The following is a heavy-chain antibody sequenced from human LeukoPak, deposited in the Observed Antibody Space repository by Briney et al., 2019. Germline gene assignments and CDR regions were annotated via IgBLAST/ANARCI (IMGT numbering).Heavy chain of an antibody. V-gene: IGHV3-23*01. Sequence: GGSLRLSCAASGFTFSNYAMSWVRQAPGKGLEWVSAITGDRTIVYYADSVKGRFTISRDNSKNTLFLQMGSLRAEDTAVYYCAKDGLARGANWFDPWGQGTLVIVSS. J-gene: IGHJ5*02. CDR1: GFTFSNYA. CDR3: AKDGLARGANWFDP. CDR2: ITGDRTIV. D-gene: IGHD3-10*01.